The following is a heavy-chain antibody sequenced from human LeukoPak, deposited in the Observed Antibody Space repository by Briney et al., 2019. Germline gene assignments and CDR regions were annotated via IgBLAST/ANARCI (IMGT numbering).Heavy chain of an antibody. Sequence: GGSLRLSCAASGFTFSTFAMIWVRQPPGKGLEWVSSIFPSGGEIHYADSVRGRFTISRDNSKSTLSLQMNSLRAEDTAIYYCARHPPLYGNTNWFDPWGQGTLVTVSS. D-gene: IGHD4-17*01. CDR2: IFPSGGEI. J-gene: IGHJ5*02. CDR1: GFTFSTFA. V-gene: IGHV3-23*01. CDR3: ARHPPLYGNTNWFDP.